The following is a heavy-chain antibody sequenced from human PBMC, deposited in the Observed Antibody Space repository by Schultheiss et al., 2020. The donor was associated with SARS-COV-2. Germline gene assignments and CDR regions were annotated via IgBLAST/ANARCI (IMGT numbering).Heavy chain of an antibody. CDR3: ARAPHYYDSSGYELALFDY. J-gene: IGHJ4*02. D-gene: IGHD3-22*01. V-gene: IGHV4-59*01. Sequence: SQTLSLTCPVSGGSISSYYWSWIRQPPGKGLEWIGYIYYSGSTNYNPSLKSRVTISVDTSKNQFSLKLSSVTAADTAVYYCARAPHYYDSSGYELALFDYWGQGTLVTVSS. CDR1: GGSISSYY. CDR2: IYYSGST.